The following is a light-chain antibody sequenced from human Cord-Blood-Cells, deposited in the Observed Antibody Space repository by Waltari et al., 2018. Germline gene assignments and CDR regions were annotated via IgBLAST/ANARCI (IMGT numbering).Light chain of an antibody. V-gene: IGLV3-27*01. J-gene: IGLJ3*02. Sequence: SYELTQPSSVSVSPGQTARITCSGDVLAKKYSRWFQQKPGQAPVLVIYKDSERPSGIPERFSRSSSGTTVTLTISGAQVEDEADYYCYSAADNNLVFGGGTKLTVL. CDR1: VLAKKY. CDR2: KDS. CDR3: YSAADNNLV.